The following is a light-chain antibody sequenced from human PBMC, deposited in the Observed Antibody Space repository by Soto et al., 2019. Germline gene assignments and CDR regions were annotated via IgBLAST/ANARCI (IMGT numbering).Light chain of an antibody. CDR3: QQSYSTLIP. V-gene: IGKV1-39*01. CDR2: AAS. CDR1: QSISSY. Sequence: IEMTQSPSSLSASVGDIVTIACRASQSISSYLNWYQQKPGKAPKLLIYAASSLQSGVPSRFSGSGSGTDFTLTISSLQPEDFATYYCQQSYSTLIPFGQGTRLEIK. J-gene: IGKJ5*01.